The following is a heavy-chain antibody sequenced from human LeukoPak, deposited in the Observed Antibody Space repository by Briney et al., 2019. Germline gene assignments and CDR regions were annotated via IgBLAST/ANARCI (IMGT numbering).Heavy chain of an antibody. D-gene: IGHD4-17*01. J-gene: IGHJ5*02. CDR3: ARVARGTTVTTGGNWFDP. V-gene: IGHV1-69*04. Sequence: SVKVSCKASGGTFSSYAISWVRQAPGQGLEWMGRIIPILGIANYAQKFQGRVTITADKSTSTAYMELRSLRSDDTAVYYCARVARGTTVTTGGNWFDPWGQGTLVTVSS. CDR2: IIPILGIA. CDR1: GGTFSSYA.